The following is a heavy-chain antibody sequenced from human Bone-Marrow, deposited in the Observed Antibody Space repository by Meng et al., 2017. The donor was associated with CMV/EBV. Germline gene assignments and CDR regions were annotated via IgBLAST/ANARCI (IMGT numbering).Heavy chain of an antibody. J-gene: IGHJ6*02. D-gene: IGHD2-2*01. CDR1: GYTFTSYY. Sequence: ASVKVSCKASGYTFTSYYMHWVRQAPGQGLEWMGIINPSGGSTSYAQKFQGRVTMTRNTSISTAYMELSSLRSEDTAVYYCARGGRVVPAARVIRGYYGMDVWGQGATVTVSS. CDR2: INPSGGST. V-gene: IGHV1-46*01. CDR3: ARGGRVVPAARVIRGYYGMDV.